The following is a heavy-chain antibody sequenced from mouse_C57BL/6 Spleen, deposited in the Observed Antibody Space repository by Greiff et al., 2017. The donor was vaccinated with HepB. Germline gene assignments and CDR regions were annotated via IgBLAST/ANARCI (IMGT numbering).Heavy chain of an antibody. J-gene: IGHJ3*01. CDR2: IYPGDGDT. Sequence: VQLQQSGPELVKPGASVKISCKASGYAFSSSWMNWVKQRPGKGLEWIGRIYPGDGDTNYNGKFKGKATLTADQSSSTAYMQLSSLTSEDSAVYFCARRDGYAWFAYWGQGTLVTVSA. CDR3: ARRDGYAWFAY. V-gene: IGHV1-82*01. D-gene: IGHD2-2*01. CDR1: GYAFSSSW.